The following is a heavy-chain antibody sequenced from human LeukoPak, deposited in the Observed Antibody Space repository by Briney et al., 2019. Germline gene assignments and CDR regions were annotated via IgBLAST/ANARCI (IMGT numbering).Heavy chain of an antibody. CDR3: ARDSYSGYDYERVFDY. V-gene: IGHV4-39*07. J-gene: IGHJ4*02. D-gene: IGHD5-12*01. CDR2: IYYSGST. CDR1: GGSISSSSYY. Sequence: SETLSLTCTVSGGSISSSSYYWGWIRRPPGKGLEWIGSIYYSGSTYYNPSLKSRVTISVDTSKNQFSLKLSSVTAADTAVYYCARDSYSGYDYERVFDYWGQGTLVTVSS.